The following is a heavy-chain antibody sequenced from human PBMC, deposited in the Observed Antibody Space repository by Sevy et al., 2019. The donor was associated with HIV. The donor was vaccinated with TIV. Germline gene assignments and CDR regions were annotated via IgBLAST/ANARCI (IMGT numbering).Heavy chain of an antibody. D-gene: IGHD3-10*01. CDR1: GGSISSGDYY. CDR2: MYYSGST. J-gene: IGHJ5*02. V-gene: IGHV4-30-4*01. Sequence: SETLSLTCTVSGGSISSGDYYWSWIRQPPGKGLECIGYMYYSGSTYYNPSLKSRVTISVDTSKNQFSLKLSSVTAADTAVYYCASYYYGSGPSWFDPWVQGTLVTVSS. CDR3: ASYYYGSGPSWFDP.